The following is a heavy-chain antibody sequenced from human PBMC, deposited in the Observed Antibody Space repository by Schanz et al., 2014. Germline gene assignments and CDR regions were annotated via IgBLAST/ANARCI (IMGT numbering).Heavy chain of an antibody. CDR2: LSASGGHT. Sequence: AQLVESGGGVVQPGRSLRLSCVASGFTFTGYVMTWVRQAPGKGLEWVSGLSASGGHTYYADSVKGRFTISRDNSKNTLCLQMSSLRAEDTAVYYCARDGDFDYWGQGTLVTVSS. J-gene: IGHJ4*02. CDR1: GFTFTGYV. V-gene: IGHV3-23*04. CDR3: ARDGDFDY.